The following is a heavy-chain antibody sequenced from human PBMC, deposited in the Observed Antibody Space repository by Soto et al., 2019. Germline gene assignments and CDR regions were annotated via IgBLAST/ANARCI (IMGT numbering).Heavy chain of an antibody. CDR2: INPNSGGT. D-gene: IGHD2-8*01. V-gene: IGHV1-2*02. CDR1: GYTFTGYY. Sequence: ASVKVSCKASGYTFTGYYMHWVRQAPGQGLEWMGWINPNSGGTNYAQKFQGRVTMTTDTSTSTAYMELSSLRSEDTAVYYCARMPNVSRFFGYYSGMDVWGQGTTVTVSS. CDR3: ARMPNVSRFFGYYSGMDV. J-gene: IGHJ6*02.